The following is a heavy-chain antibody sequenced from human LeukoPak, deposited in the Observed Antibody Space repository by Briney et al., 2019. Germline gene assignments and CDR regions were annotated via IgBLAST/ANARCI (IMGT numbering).Heavy chain of an antibody. Sequence: SETLSLTCTASGGSISSGSYYWSWIRQPAGKGLEWIGRIYTSGSTNYNPSLKSRVTISVDTSKNQFSLKLSSVTAADTAVYYCARDRLQLQSWGQGTLVTVSS. V-gene: IGHV4-61*02. CDR1: GGSISSGSYY. CDR2: IYTSGST. J-gene: IGHJ5*02. D-gene: IGHD1-1*01. CDR3: ARDRLQLQS.